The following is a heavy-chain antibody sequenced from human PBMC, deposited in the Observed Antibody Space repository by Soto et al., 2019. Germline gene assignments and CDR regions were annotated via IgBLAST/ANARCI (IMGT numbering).Heavy chain of an antibody. CDR3: ARGRGSLYYYYYGMDV. CDR2: IAHNGIA. CDR1: GGSIIGDKW. D-gene: IGHD3-16*02. Sequence: PSETLSLTCAVSGGSIIGDKWWSWVRQPPGKGLEWIGEIAHNGIANYNPSLKSRVTISVDKSKNQFSLKLSSVTAADTAVYYCARGRGSLYYYYYGMDVWGQGTTVTVS. J-gene: IGHJ6*02. V-gene: IGHV4-4*02.